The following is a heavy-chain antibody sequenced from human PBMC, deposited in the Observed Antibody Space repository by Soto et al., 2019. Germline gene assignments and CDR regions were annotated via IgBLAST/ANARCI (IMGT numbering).Heavy chain of an antibody. CDR3: AREKSSSSGQFDP. J-gene: IGHJ5*02. CDR2: IIPILGIA. D-gene: IGHD6-6*01. V-gene: IGHV1-69*04. Sequence: SVKVSCKASGGTFSSYTISWVRQAPGQGLEWMGRIIPILGIANYAQKFQGRVTITADKSTSTAYMELSSLRSEDTAVYYCAREKSSSSGQFDPWGQGTLVTVSS. CDR1: GGTFSSYT.